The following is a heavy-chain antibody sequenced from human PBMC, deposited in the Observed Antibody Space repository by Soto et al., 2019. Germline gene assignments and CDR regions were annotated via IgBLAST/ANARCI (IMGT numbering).Heavy chain of an antibody. CDR3: ARGGTYYDFWSGGNAGTETQRKFDY. J-gene: IGHJ4*02. V-gene: IGHV4-34*01. CDR1: GWSSSSYY. D-gene: IGHD3-3*01. CDR2: INHSGST. Sequence: PSETLSLTCAVYGWSSSSYYWSGIRQPPGKGLEGIGEINHSGSTNYNPSLKSRVTISVDTSKNQFSLKLSSVTAADTAVYYCARGGTYYDFWSGGNAGTETQRKFDYWGQGTLVTVSS.